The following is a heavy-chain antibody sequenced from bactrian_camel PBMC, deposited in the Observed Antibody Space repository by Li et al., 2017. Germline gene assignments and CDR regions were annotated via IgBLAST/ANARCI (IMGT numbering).Heavy chain of an antibody. V-gene: IGHV3S53*01. CDR3: TIDKRRWYGLPLATALDY. D-gene: IGHD6*01. CDR2: IASDGGT. J-gene: IGHJ4*01. Sequence: HVQLVESGGGSVQAGGSLRLSCEISGYTTTLRRSVGWFRQAPGKKREGVAGIASDGGTTYADSVNGRFTISIDNAKNTLYLQMNSLKPEDTAMYYCTIDKRRWYGLPLATALDYWGQGTQVTVS. CDR1: GYTTTLRRS.